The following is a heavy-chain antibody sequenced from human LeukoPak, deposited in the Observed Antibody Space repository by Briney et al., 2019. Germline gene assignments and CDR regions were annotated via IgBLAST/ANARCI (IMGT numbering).Heavy chain of an antibody. D-gene: IGHD3-22*01. Sequence: ASVTVSCTASGYTFTIYAMNWVRQAPGQGLEWMGWINTNTGNPTYAQGFTGRSVFSLDTSVSTAYLQISSLKAEDTAVYYCARGDHYDSTGHFDYWGQGTLVTVSS. V-gene: IGHV7-4-1*02. CDR3: ARGDHYDSTGHFDY. J-gene: IGHJ4*02. CDR2: INTNTGNP. CDR1: GYTFTIYA.